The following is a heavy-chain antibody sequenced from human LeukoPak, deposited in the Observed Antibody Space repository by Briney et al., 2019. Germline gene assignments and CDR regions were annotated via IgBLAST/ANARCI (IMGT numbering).Heavy chain of an antibody. J-gene: IGHJ6*03. Sequence: SETLSLTCTFSGGSINNFYWSWIRQPAGKGLEWIGRIHASENTNYNPSLKSRVTMSVDTSKNQFSLKLSSVTAADTAVYYCASGSNYYGSGSAYYYYMDVWGKGTTVTVSS. V-gene: IGHV4-4*07. CDR2: IHASENT. CDR1: GGSINNFY. D-gene: IGHD3-10*01. CDR3: ASGSNYYGSGSAYYYYMDV.